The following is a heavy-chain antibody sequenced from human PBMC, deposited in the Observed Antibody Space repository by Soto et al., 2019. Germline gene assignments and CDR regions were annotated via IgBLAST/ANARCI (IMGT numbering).Heavy chain of an antibody. CDR3: ARYTAVADPYYFDY. Sequence: GGSLRLSCAASGFNFATYSMSWVRQAPGKGLEWVAGITDGVDRAYYGDSVKGRFTISRDTSKNMLYLHMNSLRAEDTAIYYCARYTAVADPYYFDYWGQGTLVTVSS. CDR2: ITDGVDRA. D-gene: IGHD6-19*01. CDR1: GFNFATYS. J-gene: IGHJ4*02. V-gene: IGHV3-23*01.